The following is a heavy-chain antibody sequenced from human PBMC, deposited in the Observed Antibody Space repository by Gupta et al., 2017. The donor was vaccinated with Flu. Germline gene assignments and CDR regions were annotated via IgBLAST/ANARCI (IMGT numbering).Heavy chain of an antibody. J-gene: IGHJ4*02. Sequence: QVQLVQSGAEVKKPGASVKVSCKASGYTFTGYYMHWVRQAPGQGLEWMGWINPNSGGTNYAQKFQGWVTMTRDTSISTAYMELSRLRSDDTAVYYCARDLGAQQLATKNDYWGQGTLVTVSS. CDR3: ARDLGAQQLATKNDY. D-gene: IGHD6-13*01. V-gene: IGHV1-2*04. CDR2: INPNSGGT. CDR1: GYTFTGYY.